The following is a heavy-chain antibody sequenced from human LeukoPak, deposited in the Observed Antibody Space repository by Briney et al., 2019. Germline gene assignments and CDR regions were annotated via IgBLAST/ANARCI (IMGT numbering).Heavy chain of an antibody. D-gene: IGHD6-19*01. Sequence: PGGSLRLSCAASGFTVSSNYMSWVRQAPGKGLEWVAVILYDGTTKYYADSVKGRFSISRDNSKNTLYLQMNSLRAEDTAVYYCARDRSGIAVVEYYGMDVWGQGTTVTVSS. V-gene: IGHV3-30-3*01. J-gene: IGHJ6*02. CDR3: ARDRSGIAVVEYYGMDV. CDR2: ILYDGTTK. CDR1: GFTVSSNY.